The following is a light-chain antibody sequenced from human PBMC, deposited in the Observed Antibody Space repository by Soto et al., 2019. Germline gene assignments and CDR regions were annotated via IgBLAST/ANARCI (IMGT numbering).Light chain of an antibody. CDR1: QDIGSY. V-gene: IGKV1-9*01. Sequence: DFPLTQSPSFLSASVGDRVTITCRASQDIGSYLGWYQQPPGKAPKLLIYGASTLQSGVPSRFSGSGSGTEFTLTISSLQPEDFATYYCQQLNTYPAFGGGTKVEI. CDR3: QQLNTYPA. CDR2: GAS. J-gene: IGKJ4*01.